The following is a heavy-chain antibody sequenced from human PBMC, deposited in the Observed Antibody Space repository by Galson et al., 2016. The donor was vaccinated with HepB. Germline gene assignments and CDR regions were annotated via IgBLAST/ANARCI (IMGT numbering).Heavy chain of an antibody. Sequence: SVKVSCKASGGTLNKYAINWVRQAPGQGLEWVGGILLMFGTLNSAQKFQGRVILTADTSTGTAYMELSSLRSEDTAVYYCAAEIAESGTFNVPFDYWGQGTLVTVS. D-gene: IGHD6-13*01. CDR3: AAEIAESGTFNVPFDY. CDR2: ILLMFGTL. V-gene: IGHV1-69*06. CDR1: GGTLNKYA. J-gene: IGHJ4*02.